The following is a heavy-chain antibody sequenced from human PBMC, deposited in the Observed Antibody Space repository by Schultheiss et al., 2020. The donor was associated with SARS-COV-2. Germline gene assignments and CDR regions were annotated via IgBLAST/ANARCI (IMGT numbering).Heavy chain of an antibody. V-gene: IGHV2-70*01. Sequence: SGPTLVKPTQTLTLTCTFSGFSLSTSGVGVGWIRQPPGKALEWLALIDWDDDKYYSTSLKTRLTITKDTSKNQVVLTMTNMGPVDTGTYYCARIRRGYSYGNYYYYGMDVWGQGTTVTVSS. CDR1: GFSLSTSGVG. D-gene: IGHD5-18*01. CDR2: IDWDDDK. CDR3: ARIRRGYSYGNYYYYGMDV. J-gene: IGHJ6*02.